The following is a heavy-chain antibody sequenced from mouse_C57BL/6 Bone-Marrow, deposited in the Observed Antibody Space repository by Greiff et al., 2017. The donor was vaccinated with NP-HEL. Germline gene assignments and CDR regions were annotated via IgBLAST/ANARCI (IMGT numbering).Heavy chain of an antibody. CDR2: ISNGGGST. J-gene: IGHJ4*01. CDR3: ARHIYYPYAMDY. CDR1: GFTFSDYY. V-gene: IGHV5-12*01. Sequence: DVQLVESGGGLVQPGGSLKLSCAASGFTFSDYYMYWVRQTPEKRLEWVAYISNGGGSTYYPDTVKGRFTISRDNAKNTLYLQMSRLKSEDTAMYYCARHIYYPYAMDYWGQGTSVTVSS. D-gene: IGHD2-1*01.